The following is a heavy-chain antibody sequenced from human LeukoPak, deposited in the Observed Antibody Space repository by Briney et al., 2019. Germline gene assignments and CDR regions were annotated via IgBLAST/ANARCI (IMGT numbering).Heavy chain of an antibody. CDR3: AGNLGGCANFDY. V-gene: IGHV4-59*01. CDR2: IYYSGST. J-gene: IGHJ4*02. Sequence: SETLSLTCTVSGGSISSYYWSWIRQPPGKGLEWIGYIYYSGSTNYNPSLKSRVTISVDTSKNQFSLKLSSVTAADTAVYYCAGNLGGCANFDYWGQGTLVTVSS. D-gene: IGHD1-26*01. CDR1: GGSISSYY.